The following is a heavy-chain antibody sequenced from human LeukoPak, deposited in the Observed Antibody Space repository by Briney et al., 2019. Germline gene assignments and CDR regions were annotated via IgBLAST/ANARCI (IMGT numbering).Heavy chain of an antibody. D-gene: IGHD3-9*01. CDR1: GGTFSSYA. J-gene: IGHJ4*02. V-gene: IGHV1-69*04. Sequence: SVKVSCKASGGTFSSYAISWVRQAPGQGLEWMGRIISIFGIANYAQKFQGRVTITADKSTSTAYMELSSLRSEDTAVYYCARVGGNYDILTGGWGQGTLVTVSS. CDR3: ARVGGNYDILTGG. CDR2: IISIFGIA.